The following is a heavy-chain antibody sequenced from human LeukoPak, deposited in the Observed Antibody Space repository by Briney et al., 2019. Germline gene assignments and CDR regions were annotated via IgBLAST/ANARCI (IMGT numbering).Heavy chain of an antibody. CDR2: ISFGGSNQ. D-gene: IGHD1-26*01. J-gene: IGHJ4*02. CDR1: GFTFSDYG. Sequence: PGRSLRLSCAASGFTFSDYGMHWVRQAPGKGLEWVALISFGGSNQYYADSVKGRFTTSRDNSKNTLYLQMSSLRTEDTAVYYCAKPPEVGATVGYFDYWGQGTLVTVSS. V-gene: IGHV3-30*18. CDR3: AKPPEVGATVGYFDY.